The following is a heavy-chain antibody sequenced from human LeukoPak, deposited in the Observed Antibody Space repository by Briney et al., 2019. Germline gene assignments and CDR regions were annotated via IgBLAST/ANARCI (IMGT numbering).Heavy chain of an antibody. CDR1: SGSISTSNYY. V-gene: IGHV4-39*07. Sequence: TPSETLSLTCTVSSGSISTSNYYWGWIRQPPGKGLEWIGSIYHSGSTFDNPSLKSRVTISVDTSKNQFSLKLSSVTAADTAVYYCARDSVGYCSSTSCYYGFDPWGQGTLVTVSS. CDR2: IYHSGST. CDR3: ARDSVGYCSSTSCYYGFDP. D-gene: IGHD2-2*01. J-gene: IGHJ5*02.